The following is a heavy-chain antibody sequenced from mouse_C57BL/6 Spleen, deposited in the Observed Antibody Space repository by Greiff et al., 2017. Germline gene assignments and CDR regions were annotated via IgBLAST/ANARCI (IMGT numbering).Heavy chain of an antibody. CDR3: AREAPAMDY. CDR2: INPYNGGT. CDR1: GYTFPDYY. Sequence: VQLQQSGPVLVKPGASVKMSCKASGYTFPDYYMNWVKQSHGKSLEWIGVINPYNGGTSYNQKFKGKATLTVDKSSSTAYMELNSLTSEDSAVYYCAREAPAMDYWGQGTSVTVSS. V-gene: IGHV1-19*01. J-gene: IGHJ4*01.